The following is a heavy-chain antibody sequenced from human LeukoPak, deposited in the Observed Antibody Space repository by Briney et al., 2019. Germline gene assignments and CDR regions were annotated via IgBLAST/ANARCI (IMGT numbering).Heavy chain of an antibody. Sequence: PSETLSLTCAVSGDPISSYEWYTWVRQPPGQGLEWIGEIHHSGSTNYNVSLKSRVTISLDKSKNQFSLDLTSVTAADTAVYYCATRWVLTGEPYWGQGTLVTVSS. J-gene: IGHJ4*02. D-gene: IGHD7-27*01. V-gene: IGHV4-4*02. CDR1: GDPISSYEW. CDR3: ATRWVLTGEPY. CDR2: IHHSGST.